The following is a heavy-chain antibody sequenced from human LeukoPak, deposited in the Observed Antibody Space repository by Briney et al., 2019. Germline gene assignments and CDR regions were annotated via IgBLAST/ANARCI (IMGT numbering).Heavy chain of an antibody. CDR1: GGSISSGGYS. CDR2: IYHSGSN. CDR3: ARSKYYYDSSGYPHYGMDV. D-gene: IGHD3-22*01. V-gene: IGHV4-30-2*01. Sequence: SETLSLTCAVSGGSISSGGYSWSWVRQPPGTGLEWIGYIYHSGSNYYNPSLKSRVTISVDRSKNQFSLKLSSVTAADTAVYYCARSKYYYDSSGYPHYGMDVWGQGTTVTVSS. J-gene: IGHJ6*02.